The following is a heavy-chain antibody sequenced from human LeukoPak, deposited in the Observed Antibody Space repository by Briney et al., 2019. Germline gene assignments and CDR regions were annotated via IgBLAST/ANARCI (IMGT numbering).Heavy chain of an antibody. CDR3: AKSQANYDILTGGMDV. Sequence: PGRSLRLSCAASGFTFSSYGMHWVRQAPGKGLEWVAVISYDGSNKYYADSVKGRFTISRDNSKNTLYLQMNSLRAEDTAVYYFAKSQANYDILTGGMDVWGKGTTVTVSS. D-gene: IGHD3-9*01. CDR1: GFTFSSYG. J-gene: IGHJ6*03. V-gene: IGHV3-30*18. CDR2: ISYDGSNK.